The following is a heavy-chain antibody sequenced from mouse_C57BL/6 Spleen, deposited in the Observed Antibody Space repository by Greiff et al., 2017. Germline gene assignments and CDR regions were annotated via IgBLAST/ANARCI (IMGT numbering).Heavy chain of an antibody. V-gene: IGHV1-80*01. CDR1: GYAFSSYW. CDR2: IYPGDGDT. CDR3: AREDWDLSYWYFDV. Sequence: VQLQQSGAELVKPGASVKISCKASGYAFSSYWMNWVKQRPGKGLEWIGQIYPGDGDTNYNGKFKGKATLTADKSSSTAYMQLSSLTSEDSAVYFCAREDWDLSYWYFDVWGTGTTVTVSS. J-gene: IGHJ1*03. D-gene: IGHD4-1*01.